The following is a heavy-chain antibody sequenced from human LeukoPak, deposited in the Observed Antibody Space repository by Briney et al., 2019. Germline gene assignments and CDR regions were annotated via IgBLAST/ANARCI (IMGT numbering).Heavy chain of an antibody. CDR1: GGSISSGSYY. J-gene: IGHJ6*03. CDR3: ARTTVGFYYYYYMDV. V-gene: IGHV4-61*02. Sequence: SETLSLTCTVSGGSISSGSYYWSWIRQPAGKGLEWIGRIYTSGSTNYNPSLKGRVTISVDTSKNQFSLKLSSVTAADTAVYYCARTTVGFYYYYYMDVWGKGTTVTISS. D-gene: IGHD4-23*01. CDR2: IYTSGST.